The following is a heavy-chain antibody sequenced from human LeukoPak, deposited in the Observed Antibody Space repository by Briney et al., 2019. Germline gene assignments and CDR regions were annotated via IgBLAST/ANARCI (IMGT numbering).Heavy chain of an antibody. CDR3: ARGSASSSWYKSDDY. V-gene: IGHV3-21*01. J-gene: IGHJ4*02. CDR2: ISSSSSYI. Sequence: PGGSLRLSCAASGFTFSSYSMNWVRQAPGKGLEWVSSISSSSSYIYYADSVKGRFTISRDNAKNSLYLRMNSLRAEDTAVYYCARGSASSSWYKSDDYWGQGTLVTVSS. D-gene: IGHD6-13*01. CDR1: GFTFSSYS.